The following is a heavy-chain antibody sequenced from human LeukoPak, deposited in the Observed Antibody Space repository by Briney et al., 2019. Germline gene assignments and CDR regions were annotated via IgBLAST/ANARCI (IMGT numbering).Heavy chain of an antibody. CDR2: ISGSGGST. CDR1: GFTFSYYG. V-gene: IGHV3-23*01. D-gene: IGHD2-2*01. CDR3: AKDWDDIVVVPAAPIDF. Sequence: GGSLRLTCAASGFTFSYYGMSWVRQAPGKGLEWVAAISGSGGSTYYADSVKGRLIISRDNSKNTFYLQMNSLRAEDTALYYCAKDWDDIVVVPAAPIDFWGQGTLVTVSS. J-gene: IGHJ4*02.